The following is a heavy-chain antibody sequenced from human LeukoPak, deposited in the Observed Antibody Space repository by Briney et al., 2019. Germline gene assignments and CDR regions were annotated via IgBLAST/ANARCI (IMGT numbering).Heavy chain of an antibody. CDR3: ARHQREYSSSWVPLDY. V-gene: IGHV5-51*01. D-gene: IGHD6-13*01. Sequence: GESLKISCKGSGYSFSTYWIGWVRQMPGKGLEWMGIIYPGDSDTRYSPSFQGQVSISVDKSISTAYLQRSSLEASDTAIYYCARHQREYSSSWVPLDYWGQGTLVTVSS. J-gene: IGHJ4*02. CDR2: IYPGDSDT. CDR1: GYSFSTYW.